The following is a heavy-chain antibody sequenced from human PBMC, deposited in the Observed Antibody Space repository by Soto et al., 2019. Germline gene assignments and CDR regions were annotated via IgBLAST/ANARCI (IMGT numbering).Heavy chain of an antibody. CDR3: SHTGGLYGSGSPVT. D-gene: IGHD3-10*01. CDR2: IYWDDDQ. J-gene: IGHJ5*02. V-gene: IGHV2-5*02. CDR1: GFSLTTGGVG. Sequence: QITLEESGPTLVKPTQTLTLTCTFSGFSLTTGGVGVGWIRQPPGKALEWLALIYWDDDQRYNPSLKPRLSITKDTSRNQVVLTMTNVDPVDTATYYCSHTGGLYGSGSPVTWGQGTLVIVSS.